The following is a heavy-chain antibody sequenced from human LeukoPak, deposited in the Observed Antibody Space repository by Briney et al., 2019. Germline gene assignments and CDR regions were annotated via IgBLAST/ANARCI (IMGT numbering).Heavy chain of an antibody. Sequence: PSETLSLTCTVSGGSINNYFWSWIRQPPGKGLECTAYIYYSDSTNYNPSLKSRVTVSVDTSKNQFSLKLSSVTAADTAVYYCARFPGGAEYRHYYYMDVWGTGTTVTVSS. J-gene: IGHJ6*03. CDR2: IYYSDST. CDR1: GGSINNYF. CDR3: ARFPGGAEYRHYYYMDV. V-gene: IGHV4-59*01. D-gene: IGHD1-14*01.